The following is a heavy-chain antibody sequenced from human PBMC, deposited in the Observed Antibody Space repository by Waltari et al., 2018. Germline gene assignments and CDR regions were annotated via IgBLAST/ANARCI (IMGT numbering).Heavy chain of an antibody. CDR3: ARAHPTIWAGAWFDP. V-gene: IGHV4-38-2*01. J-gene: IGHJ5*02. CDR1: GYSISSGYY. D-gene: IGHD3-3*01. Sequence: QVQLQESGPGLVKPSETLSLTCAVSGYSISSGYYWGWIRHPPGKGLEWIGSIYHSGSTYYNPSLKSRVTISVDTSKNQFSLKLSSVTAADTAVYYCARAHPTIWAGAWFDPWGQGTLVTVSS. CDR2: IYHSGST.